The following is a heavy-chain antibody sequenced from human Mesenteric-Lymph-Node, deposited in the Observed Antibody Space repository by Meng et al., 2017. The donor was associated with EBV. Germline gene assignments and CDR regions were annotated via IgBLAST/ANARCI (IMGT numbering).Heavy chain of an antibody. Sequence: WAAGMLRPSADLSFLCRVYCGSFSGYNGSWIRHTPGKGLEWIGEINYSGSTNYNPPLKSRVTISVDTSKNHFSLKLSSVTAADTAVYYCASSGLRDGYKTNWFDPWGQGTLVTVSS. D-gene: IGHD5-24*01. J-gene: IGHJ5*02. CDR2: INYSGST. CDR1: CGSFSGYN. V-gene: IGHV4-34*01. CDR3: ASSGLRDGYKTNWFDP.